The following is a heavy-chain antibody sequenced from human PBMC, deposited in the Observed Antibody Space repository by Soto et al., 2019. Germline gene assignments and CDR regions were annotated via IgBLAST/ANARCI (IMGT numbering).Heavy chain of an antibody. Sequence: ASVKVSCKASGYTFTSYAMHWVRQAPGQRLEWMGWINAGNGNTKYSQKFQGRVTITRDTSASTAYMELSSLRSEDTAVYYCARGVGSDYGPVDWFDPWGQGTLVTVSS. CDR3: ARGVGSDYGPVDWFDP. CDR1: GYTFTSYA. D-gene: IGHD4-17*01. J-gene: IGHJ5*02. CDR2: INAGNGNT. V-gene: IGHV1-3*01.